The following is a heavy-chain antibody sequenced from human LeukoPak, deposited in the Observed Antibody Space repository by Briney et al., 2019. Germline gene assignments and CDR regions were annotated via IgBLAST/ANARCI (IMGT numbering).Heavy chain of an antibody. Sequence: GSSVKVSCKASGGTFSSYAISWVRQAPGQGLEWMGGIIPIFGTANYAQKFQGRVTITTDESTSTAYMELSSLRSEDTAVYYCARAGAVTTEIYTRTPPSRFDYWGQGTLVTVSS. J-gene: IGHJ4*02. CDR1: GGTFSSYA. CDR2: IIPIFGTA. V-gene: IGHV1-69*05. D-gene: IGHD4-11*01. CDR3: ARAGAVTTEIYTRTPPSRFDY.